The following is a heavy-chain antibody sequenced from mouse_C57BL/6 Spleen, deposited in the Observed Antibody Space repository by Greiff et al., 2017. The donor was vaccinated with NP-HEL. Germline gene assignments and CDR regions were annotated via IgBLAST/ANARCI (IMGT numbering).Heavy chain of an antibody. CDR3: ATNYGYFDV. V-gene: IGHV1-82*01. CDR1: GYAFSSSW. Sequence: QVQLKESGPELVKPGASVKISCKASGYAFSSSWMNWVKQRPGKGLEWIGRIYPGDGDTNYNGKFKGKATLTADKSSSTAYMQLSSLTSEDSAVYFCATNYGYFDVWGTGTTVTVSS. CDR2: IYPGDGDT. J-gene: IGHJ1*03.